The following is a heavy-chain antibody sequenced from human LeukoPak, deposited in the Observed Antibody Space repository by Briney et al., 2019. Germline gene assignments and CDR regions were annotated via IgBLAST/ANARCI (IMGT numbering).Heavy chain of an antibody. D-gene: IGHD3-22*01. CDR1: GFTFSSYG. CDR3: AKDASPIYYDSSGYGY. J-gene: IGHJ4*02. V-gene: IGHV3-23*01. CDR2: ISGSGGST. Sequence: GGSLRLSCAASGFTFSSYGMSWVRQAPGKGLEWVSAISGSGGSTYYADSVKGRFTISRDNSKNTLYLQMSSLRAEDTAVYYCAKDASPIYYDSSGYGYWGQGTLVTVSS.